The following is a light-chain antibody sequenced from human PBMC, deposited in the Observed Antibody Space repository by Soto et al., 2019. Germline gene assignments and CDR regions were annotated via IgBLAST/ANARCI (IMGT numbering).Light chain of an antibody. CDR2: LNSDGSH. J-gene: IGLJ3*02. V-gene: IGLV4-69*01. Sequence: QLVLTQSPSASASLGASVKLTCTLSSGHSSYAIAWHQQQPEKGPRYLMKLNSDGSHSKGDGIPDRFSGSSSGAERYLTISSLQSEDGADYYCQTWGTGIWVFGGGTKLNVL. CDR3: QTWGTGIWV. CDR1: SGHSSYA.